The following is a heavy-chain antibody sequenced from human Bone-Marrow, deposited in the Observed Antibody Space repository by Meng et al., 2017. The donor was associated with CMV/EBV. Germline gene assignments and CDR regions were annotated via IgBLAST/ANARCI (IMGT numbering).Heavy chain of an antibody. CDR2: ISSSSSYI. J-gene: IGHJ4*02. V-gene: IGHV3-21*01. CDR3: ARGGASALVVPAAIDY. Sequence: GGSLRLSCAASGFTFSSYSMNWVRQAPGKGLEWVSSISSSSSYIYYADSVKGRFTISRDNAKNSLYLQMNSLRAEDTAVYYCARGGASALVVPAAIDYWGQGTLVTGSS. D-gene: IGHD2-2*01. CDR1: GFTFSSYS.